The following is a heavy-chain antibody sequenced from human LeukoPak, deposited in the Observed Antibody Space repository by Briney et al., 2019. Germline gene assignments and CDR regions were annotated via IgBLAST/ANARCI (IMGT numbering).Heavy chain of an antibody. CDR2: IYSSGIT. Sequence: PSETLSLTCAVSGGSISGYYWSWIRRPPGKGLEWIWYIYSSGITDYNPSLKSRVTISEDTSKNQFSLRLGSVTAADTALYYCAKHDGSSWAYWGQGTLVTVSS. CDR1: GGSISGYY. CDR3: AKHDGSSWAY. V-gene: IGHV4-59*08. D-gene: IGHD6-13*01. J-gene: IGHJ4*02.